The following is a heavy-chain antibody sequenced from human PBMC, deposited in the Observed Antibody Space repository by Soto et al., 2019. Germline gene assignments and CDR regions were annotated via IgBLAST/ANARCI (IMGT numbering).Heavy chain of an antibody. Sequence: GESLKISCKGSGYSFINFYITWVRQMPGKGLEWMGRIDPSDSYTHYSPSFQGQVTISADKSISTAYLQWSSLKASDTAMYYCARYSSSTHDAFDIWGQETMVTVSS. D-gene: IGHD6-13*01. CDR2: IDPSDSYT. J-gene: IGHJ3*02. V-gene: IGHV5-10-1*04. CDR3: ARYSSSTHDAFDI. CDR1: GYSFINFY.